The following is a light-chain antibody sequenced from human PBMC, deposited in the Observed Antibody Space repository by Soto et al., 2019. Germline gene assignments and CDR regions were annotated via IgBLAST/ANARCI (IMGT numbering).Light chain of an antibody. CDR2: DAS. Sequence: IQMTQSPSTLSASVGDRVTITCRASQSISSWLAWYQQKPGKAPKLLIYDASSLESGVPSRFSGSGSGTEFTLTISSLQPDDFATYYYQQYNSYSVTFGQGTRLEIK. CDR1: QSISSW. J-gene: IGKJ5*01. CDR3: QQYNSYSVT. V-gene: IGKV1-5*01.